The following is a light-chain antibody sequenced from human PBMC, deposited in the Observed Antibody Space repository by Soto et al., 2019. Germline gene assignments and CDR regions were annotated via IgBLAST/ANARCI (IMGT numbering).Light chain of an antibody. V-gene: IGLV1-40*01. CDR3: QSYDSSLSGYV. CDR1: SSNIGAGYD. Sequence: QSALTQPLSVSGAPGQRVTISCTGSSSNIGAGYDVHWYQQLPGTAPKLLIYGNSNRPSGVPDRFSGSKSGTSASLATTGLQAEDEADYYCQSYDSSLSGYVFGTGTKVTVL. CDR2: GNS. J-gene: IGLJ1*01.